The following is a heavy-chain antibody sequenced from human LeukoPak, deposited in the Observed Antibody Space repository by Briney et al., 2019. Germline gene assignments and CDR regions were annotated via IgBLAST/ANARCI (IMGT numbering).Heavy chain of an antibody. D-gene: IGHD4-11*01. Sequence: HPGGSLRLSCAASGFTFSSYAMRWVRQAPGKGLEWVSAISGSGGSTYYADSVKGRFTISRDNSKNTLYLQMNSLRAEDTAVYYCAKDRDYSNYYYYGMDVWGQGTTVTVSS. CDR2: ISGSGGST. CDR3: AKDRDYSNYYYYGMDV. V-gene: IGHV3-23*01. CDR1: GFTFSSYA. J-gene: IGHJ6*02.